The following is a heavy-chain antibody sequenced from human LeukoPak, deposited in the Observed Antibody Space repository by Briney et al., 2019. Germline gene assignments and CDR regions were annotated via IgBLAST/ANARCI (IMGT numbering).Heavy chain of an antibody. CDR2: IYYSGST. CDR3: ARSYRAYYFDY. V-gene: IGHV4-59*01. Sequence: PSETLSLTCTVSGGSIGSYYWSWIRQPPGKGLEWIGYIYYSGSTNYNPSLKSRVTISVDTSKDQFSLKLSSVTAADTAVYYCARSYRAYYFDYWGQGTLVTVSS. D-gene: IGHD1-14*01. J-gene: IGHJ4*02. CDR1: GGSIGSYY.